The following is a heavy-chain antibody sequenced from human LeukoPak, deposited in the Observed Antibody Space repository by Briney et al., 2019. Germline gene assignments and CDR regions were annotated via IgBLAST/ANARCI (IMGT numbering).Heavy chain of an antibody. CDR1: GGSISSYH. CDR2: IYYSGST. Sequence: SGTLSLTCTVSGGSISSYHWSWIRQPPGKGLEWIGYIYYSGSTNYNPSLKSRVTISVDTSKNQFSLKLSSVTAADTAVYYCARRTRALETQWLTHFDYWGQGTLVTVSS. CDR3: ARRTRALETQWLTHFDY. D-gene: IGHD6-19*01. J-gene: IGHJ4*02. V-gene: IGHV4-59*08.